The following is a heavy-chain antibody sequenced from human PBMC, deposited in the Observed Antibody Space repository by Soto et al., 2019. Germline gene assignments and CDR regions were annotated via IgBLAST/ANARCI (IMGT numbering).Heavy chain of an antibody. D-gene: IGHD3-10*01. Sequence: QVQLVESGGGVVQPGRSLRLSCAASGFTFSSYGMHWVRQAPGKGLEWVAVISYDGSNKYYADSVKGRFTISRDNSKNTLYLQMNSLRAEDTAVYYCAKVDKHYPDLDYWGQGTLVTVSS. CDR2: ISYDGSNK. CDR3: AKVDKHYPDLDY. CDR1: GFTFSSYG. J-gene: IGHJ4*02. V-gene: IGHV3-30*18.